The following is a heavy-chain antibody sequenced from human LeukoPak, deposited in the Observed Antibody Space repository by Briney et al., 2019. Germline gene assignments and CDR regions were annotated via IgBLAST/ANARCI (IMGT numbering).Heavy chain of an antibody. Sequence: GGSLRLSCAASGFTFSNYWMSWVRQAPGKGLEWVSSISSSSSYIYYADSVKGRFTISRDNAKNSLYLQMNSLRAEDTAVYYRVKGIAAAGPLDYWGQGTLVTVSS. CDR1: GFTFSNYW. D-gene: IGHD6-13*01. CDR3: VKGIAAAGPLDY. J-gene: IGHJ4*02. CDR2: ISSSSSYI. V-gene: IGHV3-21*01.